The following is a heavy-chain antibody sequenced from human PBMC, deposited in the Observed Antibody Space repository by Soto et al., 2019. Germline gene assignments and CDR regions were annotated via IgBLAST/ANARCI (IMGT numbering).Heavy chain of an antibody. V-gene: IGHV1-18*01. CDR1: GYTFISYG. Sequence: QVQLVQSGAEVKKPGSSVKVSCKASGYTFISYGISWVRQAPGQGLERMGWISAYNDYTNYAQKLQGRVTMTTDTSTRIADLELWSLRSHDTAVYYCAREGYYSGAGSYSPPRYYGMDVWGQGTTVTVSS. J-gene: IGHJ6*02. CDR3: AREGYYSGAGSYSPPRYYGMDV. CDR2: ISAYNDYT. D-gene: IGHD3-10*01.